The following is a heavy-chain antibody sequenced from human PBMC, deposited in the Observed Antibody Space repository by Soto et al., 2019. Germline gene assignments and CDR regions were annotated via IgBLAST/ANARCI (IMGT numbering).Heavy chain of an antibody. Sequence: QVQLVQSGAEVKKPGASVKVSCKASGYTFISYGISWVRQAPGQGLEWMGWVSADSGNTNYAQKLQGRVTMTTDTSTSTAYMELRSLKSDDTAMYYCARRPPFSYGNYVTYYFDSRGQGTLVTVSS. J-gene: IGHJ4*02. CDR3: ARRPPFSYGNYVTYYFDS. V-gene: IGHV1-18*01. CDR1: GYTFISYG. CDR2: VSADSGNT. D-gene: IGHD3-16*01.